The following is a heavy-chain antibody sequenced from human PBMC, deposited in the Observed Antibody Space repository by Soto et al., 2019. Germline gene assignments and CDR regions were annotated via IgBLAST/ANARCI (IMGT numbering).Heavy chain of an antibody. CDR2: ISYDGSNK. V-gene: IGHV3-30-3*01. D-gene: IGHD2-21*02. Sequence: QVQLVESGGGVVQPGRSLRLSSAASGFTFSSYAMHWVRLAPGKGLEWVSVISYDGSNKYYADSVKGRFTISRDNSKNTLYLQMNSLRAEDTAVYYCARDPVAYCGGDCRTFDYWGQGTLVTVSS. J-gene: IGHJ4*02. CDR3: ARDPVAYCGGDCRTFDY. CDR1: GFTFSSYA.